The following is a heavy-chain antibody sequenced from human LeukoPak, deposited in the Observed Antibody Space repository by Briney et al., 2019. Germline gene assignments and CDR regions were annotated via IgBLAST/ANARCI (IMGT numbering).Heavy chain of an antibody. J-gene: IGHJ4*02. CDR1: GFTFSSHW. CDR2: INRDGSGK. Sequence: GGSLRLSCVASGFTFSSHWMSWVRQAPGKGLEWVANINRDGSGKYYVESIEGRFTISRDNAKNSLYLQMNSLRAEDTAVYYCARSRSIGYWGQGTLVTVSS. CDR3: ARSRSIGY. V-gene: IGHV3-7*01. D-gene: IGHD6-13*01.